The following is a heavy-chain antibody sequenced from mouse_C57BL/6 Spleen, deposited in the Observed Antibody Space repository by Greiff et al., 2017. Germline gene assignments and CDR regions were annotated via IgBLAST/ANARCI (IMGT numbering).Heavy chain of an antibody. J-gene: IGHJ3*01. CDR3: ARVGSYYGNYEGFAY. V-gene: IGHV3-6*01. CDR2: ISYDGSN. CDR1: GYSITSGYY. D-gene: IGHD2-10*01. Sequence: VQLQQSGPGLVKPSQSLSLTCSVTGYSITSGYYWNWIRQFPGNKLEWMGYISYDGSNNYNPSLKNRISITRDTSKNQFFLKLNSVTTEDTATYYCARVGSYYGNYEGFAYWGQGTLVTVSA.